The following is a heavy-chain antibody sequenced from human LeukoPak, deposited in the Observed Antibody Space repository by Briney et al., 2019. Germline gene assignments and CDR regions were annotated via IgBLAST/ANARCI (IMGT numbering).Heavy chain of an antibody. D-gene: IGHD3-10*01. Sequence: GTSLRLSCAASGFAFSSYAMHWVRQAPGKGLEWLAVVSAHGVDKFYADSVKGRFTISRDNSKNTLYLQMNSLRAEDTAVYYCARDRGAYYFDYWGQGTLVTVSS. CDR1: GFAFSSYA. V-gene: IGHV3-30*04. CDR3: ARDRGAYYFDY. CDR2: VSAHGVDK. J-gene: IGHJ4*02.